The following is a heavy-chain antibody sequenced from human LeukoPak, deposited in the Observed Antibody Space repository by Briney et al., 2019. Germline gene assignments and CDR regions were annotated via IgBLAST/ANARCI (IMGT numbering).Heavy chain of an antibody. CDR1: GFTFSSYS. CDR3: ASDMGKAAANYFFDY. Sequence: GGSLRLSCAASGFTFSSYSLNWVRKAPGKGLEWVSSISTSISYIYYADSVKGRFTISRDNAKNSLYLQMNRLRADDTAVYYCASDMGKAAANYFFDYWGQGTLVTVSS. J-gene: IGHJ4*02. CDR2: ISTSISYI. D-gene: IGHD1-7*01. V-gene: IGHV3-21*01.